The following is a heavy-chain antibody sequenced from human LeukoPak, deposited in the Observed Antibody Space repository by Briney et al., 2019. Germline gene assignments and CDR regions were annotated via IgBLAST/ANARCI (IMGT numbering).Heavy chain of an antibody. J-gene: IGHJ5*02. CDR1: GGTFSSYA. V-gene: IGHV1-69*05. Sequence: ASVKVSCKASGGTFSSYAISWVRQAPGQGLEWMGGIIPIFGTANYAQKFQGRVTITTDESTSTAYMELSSLRSEDTAVYYCARPQEYGDYYWFDPWGQGTLVTVSS. D-gene: IGHD4-17*01. CDR2: IIPIFGTA. CDR3: ARPQEYGDYYWFDP.